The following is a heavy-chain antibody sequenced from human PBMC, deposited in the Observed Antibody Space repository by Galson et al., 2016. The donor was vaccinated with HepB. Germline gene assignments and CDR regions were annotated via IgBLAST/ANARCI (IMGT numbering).Heavy chain of an antibody. CDR1: GFIFSDYS. Sequence: SLRLSCAASGFIFSDYSMTWVRQAPGKGLEWLSSICHSGHCMTTRDSLNGRFTTSRDNATSSLYLQINSLRDEDTAIYYCVREQPYQGSATGPHDLWGQGTLVTASS. D-gene: IGHD2-15*01. V-gene: IGHV3-21*06. CDR3: VREQPYQGSATGPHDL. J-gene: IGHJ5*02. CDR2: ICHSGHCM.